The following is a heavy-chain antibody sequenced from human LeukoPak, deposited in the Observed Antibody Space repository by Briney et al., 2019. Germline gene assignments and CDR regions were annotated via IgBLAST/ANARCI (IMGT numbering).Heavy chain of an antibody. Sequence: PGGSLRLSCSASGLTLSGYWMHWVRQVPGKGLVWVSRINSDGSNTNYADSVKGRFTISRDNAKNTLYLQMNSLGADDTAVYYCASRDYWGQGTLVTVSS. V-gene: IGHV3-74*01. CDR3: ASRDY. D-gene: IGHD5-24*01. CDR1: GLTLSGYW. J-gene: IGHJ4*02. CDR2: INSDGSNT.